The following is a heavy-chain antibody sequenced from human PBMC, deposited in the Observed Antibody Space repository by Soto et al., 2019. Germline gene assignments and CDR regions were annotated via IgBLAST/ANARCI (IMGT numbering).Heavy chain of an antibody. J-gene: IGHJ6*02. CDR1: GYTFTGYY. CDR2: INPSSGGT. D-gene: IGHD5-18*01. V-gene: IGHV1-2*02. Sequence: GASVKVSCKASGYTFTGYYMHWVRQAPGQGLEWIGWINPSSGGTNYAQKFQGRVTMTRDTSTSTAYMELSRLRSDDTAVYYCARDLRIQLWPEDFLYYYYGMDVWGQGTTVTVSS. CDR3: ARDLRIQLWPEDFLYYYYGMDV.